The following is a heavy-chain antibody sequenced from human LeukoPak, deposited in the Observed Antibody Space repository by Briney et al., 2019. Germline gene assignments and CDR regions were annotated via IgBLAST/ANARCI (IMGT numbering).Heavy chain of an antibody. Sequence: AGGSLRLSCAASGFTFSSYSMNWVRQAPGKGLEWVSYISSSSSTIYYADSVKGRFTISRDNAKNSLYLQMNSLRAEDTAVYYCARAAHYYDSGGFLPEAFDVWGQGTMVTVSS. D-gene: IGHD3-22*01. CDR2: ISSSSSTI. V-gene: IGHV3-48*01. J-gene: IGHJ3*01. CDR1: GFTFSSYS. CDR3: ARAAHYYDSGGFLPEAFDV.